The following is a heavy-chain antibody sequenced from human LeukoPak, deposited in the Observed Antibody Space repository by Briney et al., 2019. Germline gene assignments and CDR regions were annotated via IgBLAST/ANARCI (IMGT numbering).Heavy chain of an antibody. V-gene: IGHV4-59*01. D-gene: IGHD1-26*01. Sequence: SETLSLTCTVSGDSISSYYWSWIRQPPGKGLEWIGYIYYSGSTNYNPSLKSRVTISVDTSKNQFSLKLISVTAADTAVYYCARVPGGSFYDWFDPWGQGTLVTVSS. CDR1: GDSISSYY. CDR2: IYYSGST. CDR3: ARVPGGSFYDWFDP. J-gene: IGHJ5*02.